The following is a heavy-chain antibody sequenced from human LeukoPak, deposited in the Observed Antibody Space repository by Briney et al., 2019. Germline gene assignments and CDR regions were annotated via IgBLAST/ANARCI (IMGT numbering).Heavy chain of an antibody. J-gene: IGHJ4*02. D-gene: IGHD5-18*01. CDR1: GYIFTSYW. V-gene: IGHV5-51*01. CDR2: IYPGDSDT. CDR3: ARQASAGYSYGLDY. Sequence: GESLKISCTGSGYIFTSYWIGWVRQMPGKGLEWMWIIYPGDSDTRYSPSFQGQVTISADKSISTAYLQWSRLKASDTAMYYCARQASAGYSYGLDYWGQGTLVTVSS.